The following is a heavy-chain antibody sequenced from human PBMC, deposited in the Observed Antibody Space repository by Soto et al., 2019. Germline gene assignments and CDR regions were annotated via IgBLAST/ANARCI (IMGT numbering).Heavy chain of an antibody. D-gene: IGHD4-17*01. Sequence: SVKVSCKASGGTFSRYTISWVRQAPGRGLEWMGRIIPILGIANYAQKFQGRVTITGNKSTSTAYMELSSLRSEDTAVYYCARGVDYGDYYYYYMDVWGKGTTVTVSS. J-gene: IGHJ6*03. CDR3: ARGVDYGDYYYYYMDV. CDR2: IIPILGIA. CDR1: GGTFSRYT. V-gene: IGHV1-69*02.